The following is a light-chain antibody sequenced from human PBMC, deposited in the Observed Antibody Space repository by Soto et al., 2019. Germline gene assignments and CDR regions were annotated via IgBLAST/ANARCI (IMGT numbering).Light chain of an antibody. CDR2: GAS. Sequence: EIVLTQSPGTLSLSPGERATLSCGASQSVSSSYLAWYQQKPGQAPRLLIYGASSRATGIPDRFSGSGSGTDFTLTISRLEPEDFAVYYCQQYGSPLFAFGPGTKVDIK. V-gene: IGKV3-20*01. CDR3: QQYGSPLFA. CDR1: QSVSSSY. J-gene: IGKJ3*01.